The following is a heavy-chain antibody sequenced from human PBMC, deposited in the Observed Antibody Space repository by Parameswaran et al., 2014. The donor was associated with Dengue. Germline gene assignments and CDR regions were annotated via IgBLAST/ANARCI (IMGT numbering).Heavy chain of an antibody. J-gene: IGHJ6*02. V-gene: IGHV5-10-1*01. D-gene: IGHD6-25*01. CDR3: ARRLNQYYGLDV. CDR2: IDPDDSNI. Sequence: VRQMPGKGLEWMGMIDPDDSNIKYSPAFQGHVTIFADKSVDTAYLQWSSLRASDSAMYYCARRLNQYYGLDVWGQGTTVTVSS.